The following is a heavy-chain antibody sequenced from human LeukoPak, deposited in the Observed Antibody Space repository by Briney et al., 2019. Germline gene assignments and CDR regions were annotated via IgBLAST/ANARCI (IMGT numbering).Heavy chain of an antibody. CDR2: IYTSGST. CDR1: GGSISSGSYY. D-gene: IGHD4-17*01. J-gene: IGHJ4*02. CDR3: ARDNNLNGDYGGFDY. Sequence: PSETLSLTCTVSGGSISSGSYYWSWIRQPAGKGLEWIGRIYTSGSTNYNPSLKSRVTISVDTSKNQFSLKLSSVTAADTAVYYCARDNNLNGDYGGFDYWGQGTLVTVSS. V-gene: IGHV4-61*02.